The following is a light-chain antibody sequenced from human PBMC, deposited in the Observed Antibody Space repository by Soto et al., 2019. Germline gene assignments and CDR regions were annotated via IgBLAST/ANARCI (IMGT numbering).Light chain of an antibody. CDR2: GAS. CDR3: QQYGSTPPIT. CDR1: HSISSSY. J-gene: IGKJ5*01. Sequence: EIVLTQSPGTLSLSPGERATLSCRASHSISSSYLAWYQQKPGQAPRLLIYGASSRATGIPDRFSGSGSGADVFLIISRLEPEDFAVYYCQQYGSTPPITFGQGTRLEIK. V-gene: IGKV3-20*01.